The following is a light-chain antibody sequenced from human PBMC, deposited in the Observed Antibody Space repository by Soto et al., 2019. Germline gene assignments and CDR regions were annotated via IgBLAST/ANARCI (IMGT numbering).Light chain of an antibody. CDR2: DVS. CDR1: SSDVGGYNY. Sequence: QSALTQPASVSGSPGQSXXISCXXTSSDVGGYNYVSWYQQHPGKAPKLMIYDVSNRPSGFSNRFSGSKSGNTASLTISELQAEDEADYYCSSYTSGTTRVFGTGTKVT. CDR3: SSYTSGTTRV. J-gene: IGLJ1*01. V-gene: IGLV2-14*01.